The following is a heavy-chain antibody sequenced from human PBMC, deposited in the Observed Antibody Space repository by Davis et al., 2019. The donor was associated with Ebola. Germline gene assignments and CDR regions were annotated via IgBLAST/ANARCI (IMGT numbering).Heavy chain of an antibody. Sequence: GESLKISCAASGFTFSSYAMSWVRQAPGKGLEWVSAISGSGGSTYYADSVKGRFTISRDNSKNTLYLQMGSLRAEDMAVYYCARVGVVSSFDYWGQGTLVTVSS. CDR2: ISGSGGST. D-gene: IGHD2-2*01. V-gene: IGHV3-23*01. CDR3: ARVGVVSSFDY. CDR1: GFTFSSYA. J-gene: IGHJ4*02.